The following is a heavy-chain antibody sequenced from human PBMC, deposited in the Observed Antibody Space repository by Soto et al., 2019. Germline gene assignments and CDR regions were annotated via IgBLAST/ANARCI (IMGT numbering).Heavy chain of an antibody. Sequence: SETLSLTCTVSGGSSSSGGYCWSWIRQHPGKGLEWIGYIYYNGDTYYNPSLKSRVSISIDTSKNQFSLRLTSVTAADTAVYYCARSHRDNWGSPDYFDYWGQGTLVTVSS. CDR2: IYYNGDT. CDR1: GGSSSSGGYC. V-gene: IGHV4-31*03. J-gene: IGHJ4*02. CDR3: ARSHRDNWGSPDYFDY. D-gene: IGHD7-27*01.